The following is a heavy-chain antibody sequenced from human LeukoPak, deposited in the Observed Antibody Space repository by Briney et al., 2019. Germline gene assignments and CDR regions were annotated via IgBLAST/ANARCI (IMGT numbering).Heavy chain of an antibody. CDR1: GFTFSDYW. V-gene: IGHV3-7*01. CDR2: IKYHGSDE. Sequence: PGGSLRLSCAASGFTFSDYWMSWVRQAPGKGLEWVANIKYHGSDEHYVDSVRGRFTISRDNAKNSLCLQMNSLRAEDTAVYYCARIGGSGTYWDYWGQGTLVTVSS. CDR3: ARIGGSGTYWDY. J-gene: IGHJ4*02. D-gene: IGHD3-10*01.